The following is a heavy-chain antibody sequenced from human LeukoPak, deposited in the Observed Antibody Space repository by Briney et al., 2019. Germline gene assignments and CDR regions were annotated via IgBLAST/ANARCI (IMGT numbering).Heavy chain of an antibody. Sequence: GGSLRLSCSASGFTFSNSGMHWVRQAPEKGLECVSAISSNGGSTYYADSVKGRFTISRDNSKNTLYLQMSSLRAEDTAVYYCVKGRSGGSYGMWGQGTLLTVSS. CDR2: ISSNGGST. V-gene: IGHV3-64D*09. D-gene: IGHD1-26*01. J-gene: IGHJ4*02. CDR1: GFTFSNSG. CDR3: VKGRSGGSYGM.